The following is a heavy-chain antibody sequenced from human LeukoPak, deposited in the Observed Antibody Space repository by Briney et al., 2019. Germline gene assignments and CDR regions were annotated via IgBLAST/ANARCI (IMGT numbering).Heavy chain of an antibody. J-gene: IGHJ4*02. V-gene: IGHV4-61*02. CDR2: IYTSGNI. D-gene: IGHD2-2*01. CDR3: ARSGCSSTSCYQADY. Sequence: SETLSLTCTVSGASISSGSYYWNWIRQPAGKGLEWIGRIYTSGNINYNPSLKSRVTISVDTSKNQFSLKLSSVTAADTAVYYCARSGCSSTSCYQADYWGQGTLVTVSS. CDR1: GASISSGSYY.